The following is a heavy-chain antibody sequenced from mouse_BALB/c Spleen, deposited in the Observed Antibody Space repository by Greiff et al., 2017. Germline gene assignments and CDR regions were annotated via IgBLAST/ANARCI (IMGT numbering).Heavy chain of an antibody. CDR1: GFAFSSYD. V-gene: IGHV5-12-1*01. D-gene: IGHD4-1*01. CDR2: ISSGGGST. J-gene: IGHJ3*01. Sequence: EVHLVESGGGLVKPGGSLKLSCAASGFAFSSYDMSWVRQTPEKRLEWVAYISSGGGSTYYPDTVKGRFTISRDNAKNTLYLQMSSLKSEDTAMYYCARHEDWDGFAYWGQGTLVTVSA. CDR3: ARHEDWDGFAY.